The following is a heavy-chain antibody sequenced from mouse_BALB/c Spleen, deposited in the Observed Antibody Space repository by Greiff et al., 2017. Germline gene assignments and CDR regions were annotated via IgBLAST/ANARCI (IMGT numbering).Heavy chain of an antibody. CDR1: GYTFTSYW. CDR2: IDPSDSET. CDR3: ARRHYGYAMDY. Sequence: QVQLQQPGAELVKPGAPVKLSCKASGYTFTSYWMNWVKQRPGRGLEWIGRIDPSDSETHYNQKFKDKATLTVDKSSSTAYIQLSSLTSEDSAVYYCARRHYGYAMDYWGQGTSVTVSS. V-gene: IGHV1-69*02. D-gene: IGHD1-1*01. J-gene: IGHJ4*01.